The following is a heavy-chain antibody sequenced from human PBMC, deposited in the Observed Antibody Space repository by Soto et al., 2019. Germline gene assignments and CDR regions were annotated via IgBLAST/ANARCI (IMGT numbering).Heavy chain of an antibody. V-gene: IGHV3-21*06. CDR2: ISSTTNYI. Sequence: GGSLRLSCAASGFTFTRYSMNWVRQAPGKGLEWVSSISSTTNYIYYGDSMKGRFTISRDNAKNSLYLEMNSLRAEDTAVYYCAREYEALTSKFDHWGQGTLVTVSS. CDR1: GFTFTRYS. J-gene: IGHJ4*02. CDR3: AREYEALTSKFDH. D-gene: IGHD3-3*01.